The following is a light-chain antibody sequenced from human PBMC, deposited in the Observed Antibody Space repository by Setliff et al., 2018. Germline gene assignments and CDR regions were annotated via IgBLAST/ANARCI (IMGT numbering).Light chain of an antibody. CDR2: GVS. Sequence: SALTQPASVSGSPGQSITISCTGTSSDVGGYNYVSWYQQHPGKAPKLMIYGVSKRPSGVSNRFSGSKSGNTASLTISGLQAEDEADYYCSSYTSSSTYVFGTGTKVTVL. V-gene: IGLV2-14*01. CDR3: SSYTSSSTYV. J-gene: IGLJ1*01. CDR1: SSDVGGYNY.